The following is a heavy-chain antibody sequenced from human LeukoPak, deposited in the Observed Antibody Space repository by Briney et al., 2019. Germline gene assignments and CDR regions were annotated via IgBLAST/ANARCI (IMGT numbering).Heavy chain of an antibody. V-gene: IGHV3-11*01. CDR2: ISSSGSTI. CDR1: GFTFIDYY. D-gene: IGHD6-19*01. CDR3: ARDPVSSGLTILFDP. J-gene: IGHJ5*02. Sequence: GGSLRLSCAASGFTFIDYYMSWIRQAPGKGLEWVSYISSSGSTIYYADSVKGRFTISRDNAKNSLYLQMNSLRAEDTAVYYCARDPVSSGLTILFDPWGQGTLVTVSS.